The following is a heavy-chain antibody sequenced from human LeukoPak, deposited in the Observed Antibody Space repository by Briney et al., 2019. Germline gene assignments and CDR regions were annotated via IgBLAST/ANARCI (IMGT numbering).Heavy chain of an antibody. V-gene: IGHV3-66*01. J-gene: IGHJ6*02. CDR2: IYSGGST. CDR1: GFTVSSNY. D-gene: IGHD2-15*01. Sequence: PGGSLSLSCAASGFTVSSNYMCWVRQAPGKGLEWVSVIYSGGSTYYTDSVKGRFTISRDNSKNTLYLQMNSLRAEDTAVYYGARGVEAAGLYYYYYYGMDVWGQGTTVTVSS. CDR3: ARGVEAAGLYYYYYYGMDV.